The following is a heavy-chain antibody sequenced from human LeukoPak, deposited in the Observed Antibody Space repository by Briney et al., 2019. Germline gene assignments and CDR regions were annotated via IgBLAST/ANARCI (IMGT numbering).Heavy chain of an antibody. Sequence: PSETLSLTCTVSGGSISSGDYYWSWIRQPPGKGLEWIGYVYYSGSTNYNPSLKSRVTISVDTSKNQFSLRLSSVTAADTAVYYCAKEGEYYFGSGSYVSWFDPWGLGTLVTVSS. CDR2: VYYSGST. CDR1: GGSISSGDYY. J-gene: IGHJ5*02. V-gene: IGHV4-61*08. D-gene: IGHD3-10*01. CDR3: AKEGEYYFGSGSYVSWFDP.